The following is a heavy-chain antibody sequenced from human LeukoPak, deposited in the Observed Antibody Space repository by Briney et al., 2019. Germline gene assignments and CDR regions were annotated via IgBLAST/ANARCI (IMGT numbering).Heavy chain of an antibody. Sequence: SETLSLTCTVSGYSISSGYYWGWIRQPPGKGLEWIGSIYHSGSTYYNPSLKSRVTISVDTSRNQFSLKLSSVTAADTAVYYCAREYYYDSSGYSNFDYWGQGTLVTVSS. CDR3: AREYYYDSSGYSNFDY. CDR1: GYSISSGYY. D-gene: IGHD3-22*01. V-gene: IGHV4-38-2*02. CDR2: IYHSGST. J-gene: IGHJ4*02.